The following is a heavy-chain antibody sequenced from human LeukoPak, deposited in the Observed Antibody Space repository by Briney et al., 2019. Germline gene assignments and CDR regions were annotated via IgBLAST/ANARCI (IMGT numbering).Heavy chain of an antibody. V-gene: IGHV4-4*07. J-gene: IGHJ4*02. Sequence: SETLSLTCTVSGGSISSYYWSWIRQPAGKGLEWIGRIYSTGSTKYSPSLESRLTMSLDTSKDQFSLKLTSVTAADTAVYYCARGVVVAGLRYYFDPWGQGSRSVSPQ. CDR2: IYSTGST. CDR3: ARGVVVAGLRYYFDP. D-gene: IGHD6-19*01. CDR1: GGSISSYY.